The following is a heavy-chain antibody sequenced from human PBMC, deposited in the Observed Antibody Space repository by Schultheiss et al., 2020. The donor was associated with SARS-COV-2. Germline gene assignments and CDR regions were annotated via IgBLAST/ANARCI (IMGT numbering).Heavy chain of an antibody. Sequence: GGSLRLSCAASGFIVSSNYMSWVRQAPGKGLEWVSLIYSGGSTYYADSVKGRFTISRDNSKNTLYLQMSSLRAEDTAVYYCVKGGYYDFWSGYYLDYWGQGTLVTVSS. D-gene: IGHD3-3*01. CDR3: VKGGYYDFWSGYYLDY. CDR1: GFIVSSNY. CDR2: IYSGGST. V-gene: IGHV3-66*02. J-gene: IGHJ4*02.